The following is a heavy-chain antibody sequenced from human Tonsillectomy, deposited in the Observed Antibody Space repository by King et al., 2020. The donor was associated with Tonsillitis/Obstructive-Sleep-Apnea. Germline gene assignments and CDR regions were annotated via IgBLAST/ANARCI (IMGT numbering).Heavy chain of an antibody. J-gene: IGHJ5*02. D-gene: IGHD4-17*01. CDR3: AAGGDYGDSVGWFDP. CDR2: IVVGSGNT. Sequence: QLVQSGPEVKKPGTSVKVSCKASGFTFTSSAMQWVRQARGQRLEWIGWIVVGSGNTNYAQTFQERVTITRDMSTSTAYMELSSLRSEDTAVYYCAAGGDYGDSVGWFDPWGQGTLVTVSS. CDR1: GFTFTSSA. V-gene: IGHV1-58*02.